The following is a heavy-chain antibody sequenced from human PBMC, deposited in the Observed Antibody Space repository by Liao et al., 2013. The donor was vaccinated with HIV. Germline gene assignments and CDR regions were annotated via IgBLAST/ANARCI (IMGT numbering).Heavy chain of an antibody. J-gene: IGHJ4*02. CDR1: GGSISSYY. D-gene: IGHD2-2*01. Sequence: QVQLQESGPGLVKPSETLSLTCTVSGGSISSYYWSWIRQPAGKGLEWIGRIYTSGSTNYNPSLKSRVTMSVDTSKNQFSLKLSSVTAADTAVYYCARDRRYCSSTSCSYYFDYWGQGTLVTVSS. CDR3: ARDRRYCSSTSCSYYFDY. CDR2: IYTSGST. V-gene: IGHV4-4*07.